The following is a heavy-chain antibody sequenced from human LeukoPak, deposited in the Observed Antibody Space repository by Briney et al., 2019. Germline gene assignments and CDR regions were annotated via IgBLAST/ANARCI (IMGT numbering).Heavy chain of an antibody. V-gene: IGHV5-51*01. Sequence: GESLKISCKGSGYRFTSYWIGWVRQMPGKGLEWMGIIYPSDSDTRYSPSFQGQVSISADKSISAAYLQWSSLKASDTAMYYCATYSSGMAYDYFDYWGQGTLVTVSS. D-gene: IGHD3-10*01. CDR3: ATYSSGMAYDYFDY. CDR1: GYRFTSYW. J-gene: IGHJ4*02. CDR2: IYPSDSDT.